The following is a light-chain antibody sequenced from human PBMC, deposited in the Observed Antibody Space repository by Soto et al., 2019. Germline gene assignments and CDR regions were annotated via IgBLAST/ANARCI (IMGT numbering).Light chain of an antibody. V-gene: IGKV3-11*01. CDR1: QSVSSY. J-gene: IGKJ4*01. CDR3: QQLSMYPST. CDR2: DAS. Sequence: IVLSLNPATLSLSPGERATLSCRASQSVSSYLAWYQQKPGQAPRLLIYDASNRSTGIPARFSGSGSGTDFALTITSLQAEDFATYYCQQLSMYPSTFGGGTKVDIK.